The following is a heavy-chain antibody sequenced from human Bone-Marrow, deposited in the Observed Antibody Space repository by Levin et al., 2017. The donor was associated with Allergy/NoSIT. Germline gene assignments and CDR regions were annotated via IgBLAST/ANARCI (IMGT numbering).Heavy chain of an antibody. V-gene: IGHV3-66*02. D-gene: IGHD6-13*01. CDR2: IYSGGST. Sequence: GGSLRLSCAASGFTVSSNYMSWVRQAPGKGLEWVSVIYSGGSTYYADSVKGRFTISRDNSKNTLYLQMNSLRGEDTAVYYCARDLGIAAADRDYWGQGTLVTVSS. CDR1: GFTVSSNY. CDR3: ARDLGIAAADRDY. J-gene: IGHJ4*02.